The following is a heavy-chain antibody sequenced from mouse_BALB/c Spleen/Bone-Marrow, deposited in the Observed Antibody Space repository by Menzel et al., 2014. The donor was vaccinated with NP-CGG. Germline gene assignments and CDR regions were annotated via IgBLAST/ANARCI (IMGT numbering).Heavy chain of an antibody. D-gene: IGHD1-1*01. CDR1: GYTFTSYW. V-gene: IGHV1S81*02. J-gene: IGHJ4*01. CDR2: INPSNGRT. Sequence: VQLQQSGAELMKPGASVKLSCKASGYTFTSYWMHWVKQRPGQGLEWIGEINPSNGRTNYNEKFKSKATLTVDKSSSTAYMRLSSLTSEDSAVYYCAREGNYYGSIAMDYWGQGTSVTVSS. CDR3: AREGNYYGSIAMDY.